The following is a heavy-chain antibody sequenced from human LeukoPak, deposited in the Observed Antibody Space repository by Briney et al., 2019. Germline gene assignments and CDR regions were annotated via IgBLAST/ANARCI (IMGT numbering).Heavy chain of an antibody. CDR1: GYTFTSYG. CDR2: IRAYNGNT. Sequence: ASVKVSCKASGYTFTSYGISWVRQAPGQGLEWMGWIRAYNGNTNYAQKLQGRVTMTTDTSTSTAYMELRSLRSDDTAVYYCARWDSSSWYPYFDYWGQGTLVTVSS. J-gene: IGHJ4*02. CDR3: ARWDSSSWYPYFDY. V-gene: IGHV1-18*01. D-gene: IGHD6-13*01.